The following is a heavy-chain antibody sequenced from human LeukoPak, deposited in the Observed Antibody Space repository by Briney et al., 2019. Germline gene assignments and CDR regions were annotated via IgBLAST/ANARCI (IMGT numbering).Heavy chain of an antibody. J-gene: IGHJ4*02. V-gene: IGHV4-34*01. CDR1: GGSFSGYY. Sequence: SETLSLTCAVYGGSFSGYYWSWIRQPPGKGLEWIGEINHSGSTNYNPSLKSRVTISVDTSKNQFSLKLSSVTAADTAVYYCARGKGPIRYWGQGTLVTASS. CDR2: INHSGST. D-gene: IGHD3-10*01. CDR3: ARGKGPIRY.